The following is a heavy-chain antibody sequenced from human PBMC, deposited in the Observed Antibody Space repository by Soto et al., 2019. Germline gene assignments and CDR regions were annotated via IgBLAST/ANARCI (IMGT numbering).Heavy chain of an antibody. V-gene: IGHV4-59*01. D-gene: IGHD6-13*01. CDR3: ARALNSSWYYYYYMDV. J-gene: IGHJ6*03. CDR2: IYYSGNT. CDR1: GGSINTYY. Sequence: SETLSLTCTVSGGSINTYYWSWIRQPPGKGLEWIGYIYYSGNTNYNPSLKSRVTISVDTSKNQFSLKLSSVTAADTAVYYCARALNSSWYYYYYMDVWGKGTTVTVSS.